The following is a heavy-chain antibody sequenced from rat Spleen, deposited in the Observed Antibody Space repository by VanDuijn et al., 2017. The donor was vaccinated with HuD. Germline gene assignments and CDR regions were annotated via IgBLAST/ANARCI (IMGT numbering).Heavy chain of an antibody. CDR1: GFTFSDYY. V-gene: IGHV5-7*01. CDR3: TRENWKPDY. CDR2: ISYDGSST. J-gene: IGHJ2*01. Sequence: EVQLVESGGGLVQPGRSLKLSCVASGFTFSDYYMAWVRQAPTKGLEWVATISYDGSSTYYRDSVKGRFTISRDNAKSTLYLQMDSLRSEDTATYYCTRENWKPDYWGQGVMVTVSS. D-gene: IGHD4-2*01.